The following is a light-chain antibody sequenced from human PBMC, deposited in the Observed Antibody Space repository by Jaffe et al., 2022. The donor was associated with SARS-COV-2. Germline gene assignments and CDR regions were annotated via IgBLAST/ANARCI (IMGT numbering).Light chain of an antibody. CDR1: QSVSSSY. Sequence: EVVLTQSPGTLSLSPGERATLSCRASQSVSSSYLAWYQQKPGQAPRLLIYGASSRATGIPDRFSGSGSGTDFTLTISRLEPEDFAVYYCQHFGTSPAWGFGQGTKVEIK. J-gene: IGKJ1*01. V-gene: IGKV3-20*01. CDR3: QHFGTSPAWG. CDR2: GAS.